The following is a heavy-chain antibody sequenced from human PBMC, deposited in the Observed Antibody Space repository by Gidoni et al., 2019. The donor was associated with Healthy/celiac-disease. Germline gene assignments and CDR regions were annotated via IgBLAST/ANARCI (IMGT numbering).Heavy chain of an antibody. CDR1: GSTFSSSG. Sequence: QVQMVASGGGVVQPCRSLRLSLSASGSTFSSSGMLWVRQEPGKGLEWVAVISYDGSNKYYAYSVKGRFTISRDNAKKPLYLKMNSLRAEDTAVYYGAKDGGGNYFDYWGQGTLVTVSS. V-gene: IGHV3-30*18. D-gene: IGHD3-16*01. CDR2: ISYDGSNK. CDR3: AKDGGGNYFDY. J-gene: IGHJ4*02.